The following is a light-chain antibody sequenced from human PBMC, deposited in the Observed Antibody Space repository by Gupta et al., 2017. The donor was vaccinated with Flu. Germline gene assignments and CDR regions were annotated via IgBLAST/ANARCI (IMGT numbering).Light chain of an antibody. CDR2: GAS. Sequence: GTLSLSPGETATLSCRASQSVSSNYLAWYQQKPGQAPRLLSYGASIRATGIPDRFSGSGSGTDFTLTISRLAPEDFAVYYCHQYGTSPQTFGQGTXVDIK. J-gene: IGKJ1*01. V-gene: IGKV3-20*01. CDR1: QSVSSNY. CDR3: HQYGTSPQT.